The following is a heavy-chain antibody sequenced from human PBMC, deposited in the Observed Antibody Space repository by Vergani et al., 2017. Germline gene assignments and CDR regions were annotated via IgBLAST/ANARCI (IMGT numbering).Heavy chain of an antibody. D-gene: IGHD4-17*01. CDR3: ARLHDYGDSWAGSFDY. Sequence: EVQLVESGGGLVQPGGSLRLSCAASGFTFSSYAMHWVRQAPGKGLEYVSAISSNGGSTYYANSVKGRFTISRDNSKNTLYLQMGSLRAEDTAVYYCARLHDYGDSWAGSFDYWGQGTLVTVSS. J-gene: IGHJ4*02. CDR1: GFTFSSYA. CDR2: ISSNGGST. V-gene: IGHV3-64*01.